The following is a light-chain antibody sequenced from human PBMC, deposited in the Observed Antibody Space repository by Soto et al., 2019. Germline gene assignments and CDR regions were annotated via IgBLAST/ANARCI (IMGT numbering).Light chain of an antibody. CDR2: DAS. CDR3: QQCKSDPRT. J-gene: IGKJ5*01. V-gene: IGKV1-13*02. CDR1: QDISNT. Sequence: AIQLTQTPSSVSASVGDRVTITYRATQDISNTLAWYQHKPGRGPRFLIFDASTLESGVPSRFTGSGSGTHFTLTISSLQPEDFATYICQQCKSDPRTFGQGTRVEVK.